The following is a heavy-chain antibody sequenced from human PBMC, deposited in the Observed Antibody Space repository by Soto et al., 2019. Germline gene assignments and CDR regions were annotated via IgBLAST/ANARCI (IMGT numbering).Heavy chain of an antibody. Sequence: PSETLSLTCTVSGGSISSGRYYWSWIRQPPGTALEWIGTISHSGSTFYNPSLNSRGTMSVDMTRNQFSLKLSSVTAADTAVYYCARRYSFGSGKYAVDLWGQGTTVTVSS. J-gene: IGHJ6*02. CDR3: ARRYSFGSGKYAVDL. CDR1: GGSISSGRYY. D-gene: IGHD3-10*01. V-gene: IGHV4-39*01. CDR2: ISHSGST.